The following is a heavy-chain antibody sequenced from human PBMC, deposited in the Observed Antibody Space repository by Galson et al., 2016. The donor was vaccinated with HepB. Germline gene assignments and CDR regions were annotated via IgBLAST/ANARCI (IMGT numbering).Heavy chain of an antibody. V-gene: IGHV3-23*01. D-gene: IGHD3-16*01. CDR3: GKHGGFDY. Sequence: SLRLSCAASGFSFSTSGMSWVRQTPGRGLEWLSGITGSGTTTHYADSVKGRFTISRGNSKNTLYLYMNSLRVGDTAVYYCGKHGGFDYWGQGALVTVSS. CDR1: GFSFSTSG. CDR2: ITGSGTTT. J-gene: IGHJ4*02.